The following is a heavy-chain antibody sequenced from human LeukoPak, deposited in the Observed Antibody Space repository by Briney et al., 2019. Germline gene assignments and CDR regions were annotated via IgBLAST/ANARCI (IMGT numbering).Heavy chain of an antibody. Sequence: SETLSLTCTVSGGSISSGGYYWSWIRQHPGKGLEWIGYIYYSGSTYYNPSLKSRVTISVDTSKNQFSLKLSSVTAADTAVCYCARESDTAMAYGDAFDIWGQGTMVTVSS. CDR2: IYYSGST. CDR1: GGSISSGGYY. V-gene: IGHV4-31*03. CDR3: ARESDTAMAYGDAFDI. D-gene: IGHD5-18*01. J-gene: IGHJ3*02.